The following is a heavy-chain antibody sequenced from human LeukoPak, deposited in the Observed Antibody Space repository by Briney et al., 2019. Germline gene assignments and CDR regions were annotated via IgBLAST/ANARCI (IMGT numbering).Heavy chain of an antibody. CDR1: GFTFSSYS. J-gene: IGHJ4*02. V-gene: IGHV3-21*01. CDR2: ISSSSSYI. D-gene: IGHD3-10*01. CDR3: ARNLGFGESWDY. Sequence: GGSLRLSCAASGFTFSSYSMNWVRQAPGKGLEWVSSISSSSSYIYYADSVKGRFTISRDNAKNSLYLQMKSLRAEDTAVCYCARNLGFGESWDYWGQGTLVTVSS.